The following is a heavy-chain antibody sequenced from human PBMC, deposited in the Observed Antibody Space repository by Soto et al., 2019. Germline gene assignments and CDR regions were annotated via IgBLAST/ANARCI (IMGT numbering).Heavy chain of an antibody. CDR1: GGSINSSSYF. D-gene: IGHD6-13*01. Sequence: LSLTCSVSGGSINSSSYFWGWVREPPGKGLGWIGSIYYSGSTYYNPSLRSRVTISVDTSKNQFSLKLSSVTAADTAVFYCARHHSRGHLNWFDPWGHVTLGTGSP. J-gene: IGHJ5*02. CDR3: ARHHSRGHLNWFDP. V-gene: IGHV4-39*01. CDR2: IYYSGST.